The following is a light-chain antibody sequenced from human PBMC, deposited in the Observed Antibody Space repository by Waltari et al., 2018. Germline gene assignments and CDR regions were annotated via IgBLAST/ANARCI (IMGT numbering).Light chain of an antibody. Sequence: QSVLTQPPSVSGVPRQRVTISCSGSNSNIGNNAVAWYQQIPGRAPKLLIYYNDLLSAGVSDRFSGSKAGSSASLAISGLQSEEEADYYCATWDDTLSGWVFGGGTKLTVL. CDR3: ATWDDTLSGWV. CDR1: NSNIGNNA. J-gene: IGLJ3*02. V-gene: IGLV1-36*01. CDR2: YND.